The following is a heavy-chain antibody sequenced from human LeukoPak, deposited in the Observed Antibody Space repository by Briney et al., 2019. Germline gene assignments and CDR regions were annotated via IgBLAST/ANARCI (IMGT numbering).Heavy chain of an antibody. CDR1: GFTFSSYA. J-gene: IGHJ4*02. Sequence: GGSLRLSCAASGFTFSSYAMSWVRQAPGKGLEWVSAISGSGGSTYYADSVKGRFTIPRDNSKNTLYLQMNSLRAEDTAVYYCAKGGGYYDILTGYSLFDYWGQETLVTVSS. D-gene: IGHD3-9*01. V-gene: IGHV3-23*01. CDR2: ISGSGGST. CDR3: AKGGGYYDILTGYSLFDY.